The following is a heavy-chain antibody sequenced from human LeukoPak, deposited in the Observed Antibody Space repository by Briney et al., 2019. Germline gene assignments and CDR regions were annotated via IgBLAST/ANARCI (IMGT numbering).Heavy chain of an antibody. D-gene: IGHD6-13*01. V-gene: IGHV4-34*01. CDR2: INHSGST. CDR1: GGSFSGYF. J-gene: IGHJ4*02. CDR3: ARGIAAAGTGLFVY. Sequence: SETLSLTCAVYGGSFSGYFWSWIRQPPGKGLEWIGEINHSGSTNYSPSLKSRVTISVDTSKNQFCLKLSSVTAADTAVYYCARGIAAAGTGLFVYWGQGTLVTVSS.